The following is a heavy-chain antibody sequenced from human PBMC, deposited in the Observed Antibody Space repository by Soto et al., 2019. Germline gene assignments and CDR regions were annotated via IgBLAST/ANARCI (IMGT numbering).Heavy chain of an antibody. CDR1: GYTFTSYD. D-gene: IGHD2-15*01. J-gene: IGHJ3*02. CDR3: SRVYCCGGRRPLGPFYI. Sequence: QVQLVQSGAEVKKPGASVKVSCKASGYTFTSYDINWVRQATGQGLEWMGWMNPNSGNTGYAQKFQGRVTMTRNTSISTAYMELSRLRFEDTAVYYCSRVYCCGGRRPLGPFYISGQGTIVTVSS. CDR2: MNPNSGNT. V-gene: IGHV1-8*01.